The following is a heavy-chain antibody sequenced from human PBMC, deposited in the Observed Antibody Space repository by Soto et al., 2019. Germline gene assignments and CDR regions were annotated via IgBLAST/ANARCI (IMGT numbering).Heavy chain of an antibody. D-gene: IGHD2-21*02. CDR2: TSYDGSGK. V-gene: IGHV3-30*19. Sequence: QVQLVESGGGVVQPGTSLRVSWVGSGFTFRSYVIHWVRQAPGKGLEWVALTSYDGSGKYYGDSVRGRFTISRDNSRNTVDLQMDILRLEDTALYYCARWVTTGGLDVWGQGTLVSVSS. J-gene: IGHJ1*01. CDR1: GFTFRSYV. CDR3: ARWVTTGGLDV.